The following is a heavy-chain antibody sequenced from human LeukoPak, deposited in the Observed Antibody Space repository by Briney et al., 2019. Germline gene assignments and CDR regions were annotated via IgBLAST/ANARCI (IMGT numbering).Heavy chain of an antibody. CDR1: GFTFSRYE. Sequence: GGSLRLSCAASGFTFSRYEMNWVRQAPGKGLDWVSYISSSGRTIYYADSVKGRFTISRDNAKKSLYLQMNSLRAEDTVMYYCASGIAASGTPDHWGQGTLVTVSS. CDR2: ISSSGRTI. CDR3: ASGIAASGTPDH. V-gene: IGHV3-48*03. J-gene: IGHJ4*02. D-gene: IGHD6-13*01.